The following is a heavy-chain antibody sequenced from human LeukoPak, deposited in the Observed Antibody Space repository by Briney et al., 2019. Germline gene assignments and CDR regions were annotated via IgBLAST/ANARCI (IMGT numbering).Heavy chain of an antibody. CDR3: AKGVLLESDY. CDR2: ISYDGSNK. J-gene: IGHJ4*02. Sequence: GGSLSLSCAASGFTFSSYGMHWVRQAPGKGLEWVAVISYDGSNKYYADSVKGRFTISRDNSKNTPYLQMNSLRAEDTAVYYCAKGVLLESDYWGQGTLVTVSS. CDR1: GFTFSSYG. V-gene: IGHV3-30*18. D-gene: IGHD1-1*01.